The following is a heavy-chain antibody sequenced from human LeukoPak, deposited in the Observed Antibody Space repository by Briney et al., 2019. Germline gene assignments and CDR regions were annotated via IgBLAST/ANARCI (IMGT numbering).Heavy chain of an antibody. Sequence: GGSLRLSCAASGFPFSSYSMNWVRQAPGEGLEWVSYISSSRTTSYADSVKGRFTISRDNAKNSLYLQMNSLRPEDTAVYYCARQGSYGDLAGYFQDWGQGTLVTVSS. V-gene: IGHV3-48*01. D-gene: IGHD3-10*01. CDR2: ISSSRTT. J-gene: IGHJ1*01. CDR3: ARQGSYGDLAGYFQD. CDR1: GFPFSSYS.